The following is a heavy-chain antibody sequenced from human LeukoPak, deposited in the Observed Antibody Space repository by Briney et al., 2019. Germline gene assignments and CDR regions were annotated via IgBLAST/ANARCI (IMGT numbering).Heavy chain of an antibody. J-gene: IGHJ4*02. CDR2: VYYSGST. Sequence: PSETLSLTCTVSGGSIGTYYWSWIRQPPGKGLEWIGYVYYSGSTSYNPSLKSRVAISVDTSKNQFSLKLSSVTAADTAVYYCARHRGSISVPFDYWGRGTLVTVSS. V-gene: IGHV4-59*08. CDR3: ARHRGSISVPFDY. CDR1: GGSIGTYY. D-gene: IGHD1-26*01.